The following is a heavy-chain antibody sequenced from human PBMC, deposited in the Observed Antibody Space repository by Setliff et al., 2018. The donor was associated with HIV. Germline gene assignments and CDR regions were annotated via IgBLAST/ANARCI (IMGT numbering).Heavy chain of an antibody. J-gene: IGHJ4*02. D-gene: IGHD3-9*01. V-gene: IGHV4-39*01. CDR1: FFSIRSSSYY. Sequence: LSLPFPFSFFSIRSSSYYWGWIRQPPGKGLEWMGSIYYSGSTDDNPSLKSRVTISVDTSKNQFSLKLSSVTAAETAVYYCARSDILTGPERYWGQGTLVTVSS. CDR2: IYYSGST. CDR3: ARSDILTGPERY.